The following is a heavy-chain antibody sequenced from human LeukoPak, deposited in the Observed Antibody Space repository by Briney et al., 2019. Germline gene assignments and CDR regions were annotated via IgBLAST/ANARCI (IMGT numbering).Heavy chain of an antibody. CDR1: GYTFTNYG. D-gene: IGHD1-26*01. V-gene: IGHV1-18*01. Sequence: GASVKVSCKASGYTFTNYGISWVRQAHGQGLEWMGWISTYNGNTNYVQKLQGRVTMTTDTSTSTAYMELRSLRSDDTAVYYCARDIKRSRARWENLGFDPWGQGTLVTVSS. CDR3: ARDIKRSRARWENLGFDP. CDR2: ISTYNGNT. J-gene: IGHJ5*02.